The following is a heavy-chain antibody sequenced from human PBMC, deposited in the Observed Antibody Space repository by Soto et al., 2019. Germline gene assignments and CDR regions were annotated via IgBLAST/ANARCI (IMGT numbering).Heavy chain of an antibody. CDR3: AKDFAQAGYFDY. J-gene: IGHJ4*02. V-gene: IGHV3-23*01. D-gene: IGHD6-19*01. CDR1: GFTFSSYA. CDR2: ISGSGGST. Sequence: GSLRLSCAASGFTFSSYAMSRVRQAPGKGLEWVSAISGSGGSTYYADSVKGRFTISRDNSKNTLYLQMNSLRAEDTAVYYCAKDFAQAGYFDYWGQGTLVTVSS.